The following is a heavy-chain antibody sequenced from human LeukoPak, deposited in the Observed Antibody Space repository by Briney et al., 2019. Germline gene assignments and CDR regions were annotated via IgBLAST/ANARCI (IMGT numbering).Heavy chain of an antibody. D-gene: IGHD6-6*01. CDR2: ISAYNGNT. CDR3: ARDFRSSSSDYYFDY. Sequence: GASVKVSCKASGYTFTSYGISWVRQAPGQGLEWMGWISAYNGNTNYAQKLQGRVTMTTDTSTSTAYMELRSLRSDDTAVYYCARDFRSSSSDYYFDYWGQGTLVTVSS. V-gene: IGHV1-18*01. J-gene: IGHJ4*02. CDR1: GYTFTSYG.